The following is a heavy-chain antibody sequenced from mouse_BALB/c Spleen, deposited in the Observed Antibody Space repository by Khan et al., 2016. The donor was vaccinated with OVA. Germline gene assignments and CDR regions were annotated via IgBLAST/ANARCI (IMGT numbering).Heavy chain of an antibody. D-gene: IGHD2-1*01. J-gene: IGHJ3*01. CDR3: TRSGYGTFAY. V-gene: IGHV1S81*02. CDR2: INPSDGDT. Sequence: VQLQQSGAELVKPGASVKLSCKASGYTFTSYYMYWVKQRPGQGLEWIGEINPSDGDTNFNEKFKSKATLTVDKSSSTAYMQLSSLTSADSAVYYCTRSGYGTFAYWGQGTLVTVSA. CDR1: GYTFTSYY.